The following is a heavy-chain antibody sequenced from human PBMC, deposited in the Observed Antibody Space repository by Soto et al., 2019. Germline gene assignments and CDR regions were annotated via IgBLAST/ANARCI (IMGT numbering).Heavy chain of an antibody. CDR3: AKKPRWYNWNYGSGGMDV. Sequence: GGSLRLSCAASGFTFSSYAMSWVRQAPGKGLEWVSAISGSGGSTYYADSVKGRFTISRDNSKNTLYLQMNSLRAEDTAVYYCAKKPRWYNWNYGSGGMDVWGQGTTVTVSS. J-gene: IGHJ6*02. V-gene: IGHV3-23*01. D-gene: IGHD1-7*01. CDR2: ISGSGGST. CDR1: GFTFSSYA.